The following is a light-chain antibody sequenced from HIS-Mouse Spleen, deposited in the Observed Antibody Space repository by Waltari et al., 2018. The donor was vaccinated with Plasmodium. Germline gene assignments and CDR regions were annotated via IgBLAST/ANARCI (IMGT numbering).Light chain of an antibody. J-gene: IGLJ2*01. CDR3: SSDAGSNNLV. Sequence: QSALTQPPSASGSPGQSVTISCTGTSSDVGGFNYVSWYQQPPGKAPKLMIYEVSNRPSGLPDRFSGSKSGNTASLTVSGLQAEDEADYYCSSDAGSNNLVFGGGTKLTVL. V-gene: IGLV2-8*01. CDR2: EVS. CDR1: SSDVGGFNY.